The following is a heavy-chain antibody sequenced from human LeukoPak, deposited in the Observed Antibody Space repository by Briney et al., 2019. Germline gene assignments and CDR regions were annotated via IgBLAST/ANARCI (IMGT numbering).Heavy chain of an antibody. CDR3: ATYRQVLLPFES. CDR1: GLTFDDYG. V-gene: IGHV3-23*01. J-gene: IGHJ4*02. CDR2: IFPSGGEI. D-gene: IGHD5-18*01. Sequence: GGSLRLSCVASGLTFDDYGMSWVRQPPGKGLEWVSSIFPSGGEIHYADSVRGRFTISRDNSKSILSLQMNSLRAEDTAIYYCATYRQVLLPFESWGQGTLVTVSS.